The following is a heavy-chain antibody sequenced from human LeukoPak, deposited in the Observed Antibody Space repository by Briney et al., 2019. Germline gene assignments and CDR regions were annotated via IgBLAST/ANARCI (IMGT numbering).Heavy chain of an antibody. CDR2: IYTSGST. V-gene: IGHV4-4*07. CDR1: GFTFSSYS. CDR3: ARDRLLWFGESYSNWFDP. Sequence: GSLRLSCAASGFTFSSYSMNWVRQAPGKGLEWIGRIYTSGSTNYNPSLKSRVTMSVDTSKNQFSLKLSSVTAADTAVYYCARDRLLWFGESYSNWFDPWGQGTLVTVSS. D-gene: IGHD3-10*01. J-gene: IGHJ5*02.